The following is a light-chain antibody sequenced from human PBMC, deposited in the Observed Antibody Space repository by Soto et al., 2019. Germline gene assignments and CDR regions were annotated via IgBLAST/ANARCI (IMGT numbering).Light chain of an antibody. Sequence: EIVLTQSPATLSLSPGERATLSCRAGQSISDYLAWYQQRPGQAPRLLIFDASNRATGVPDRFSGGGSGTDVTLIISSLEPEDFAVYYCQQRVNWPPTFGGGTKV. V-gene: IGKV3-11*01. J-gene: IGKJ4*01. CDR3: QQRVNWPPT. CDR1: QSISDY. CDR2: DAS.